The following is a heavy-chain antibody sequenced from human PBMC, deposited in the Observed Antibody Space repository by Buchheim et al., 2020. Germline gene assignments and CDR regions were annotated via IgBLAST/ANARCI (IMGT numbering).Heavy chain of an antibody. D-gene: IGHD1-1*01. CDR1: GGSISSGSYY. Sequence: QVQLQESGPGLVKPSQTLSLTCTVSGGSISSGSYYWSWIRQPAGKGLEWIGRIYTSGSTNYNPSLKSRVTISVDTPKNQFSLKLSSVTAADTAVYYCARDGTTGSYDYWGQGTL. V-gene: IGHV4-61*02. CDR3: ARDGTTGSYDY. J-gene: IGHJ4*02. CDR2: IYTSGST.